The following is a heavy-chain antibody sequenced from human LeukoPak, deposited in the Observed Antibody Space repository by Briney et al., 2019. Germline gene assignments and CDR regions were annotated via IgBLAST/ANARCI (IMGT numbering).Heavy chain of an antibody. V-gene: IGHV3-23*01. CDR1: GFTFRTYA. CDR2: ITGNGDIT. J-gene: IGHJ4*02. Sequence: PGGSLRLSCEASGFTFRTYAMTWVRQAPGKGLQWVSAITGNGDITYYADSVKGRFTISRDNAKDTLYLQMNTLTAEDTAVYFCAKRPDNYGNFVSWGQGTLVTVSS. D-gene: IGHD5-18*01. CDR3: AKRPDNYGNFVS.